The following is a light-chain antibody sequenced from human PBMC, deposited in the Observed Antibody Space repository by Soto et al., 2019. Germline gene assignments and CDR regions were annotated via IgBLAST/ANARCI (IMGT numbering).Light chain of an antibody. CDR3: AAWDDSLNACV. CDR1: SSNIGSKT. J-gene: IGLJ1*01. V-gene: IGLV1-44*01. Sequence: QSVLTQAPSASGTPGQRVTISCSGSSSNIGSKTVNWYQQLPGMAPKLLIFNNHQRPSGVPDRFSGSKSGTSASLAISGLQDEDEADYYCAAWDDSLNACVFGTGTKLTVL. CDR2: NNH.